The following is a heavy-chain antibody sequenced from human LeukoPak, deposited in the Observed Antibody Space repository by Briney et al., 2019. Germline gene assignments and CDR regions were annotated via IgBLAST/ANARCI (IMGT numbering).Heavy chain of an antibody. Sequence: PGGSLRLSCAASGFIFSSYAMSCVRQAPGKGLEWVSAISGSDGSTYYADSVKGRFTISRDNSKNTFFLQMNSLRAEDTAVYYRAKHQYCTGWYLNYGGQGTLVTVSS. D-gene: IGHD6-19*01. CDR3: AKHQYCTGWYLNY. J-gene: IGHJ4*02. V-gene: IGHV3-23*01. CDR1: GFIFSSYA. CDR2: ISGSDGST.